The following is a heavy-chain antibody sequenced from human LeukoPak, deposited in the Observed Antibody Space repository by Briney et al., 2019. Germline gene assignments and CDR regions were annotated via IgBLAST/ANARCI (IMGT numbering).Heavy chain of an antibody. D-gene: IGHD6-13*01. CDR1: GFTFSSYA. CDR3: ASSPRAYSSSPEPFDY. CDR2: ISYDGSNK. V-gene: IGHV3-30-3*01. J-gene: IGHJ4*02. Sequence: PGGSLRLSCAASGFTFSSYAMHWVRQAPGKGLEWVAVISYDGSNKYYADSVKGRFTISRDNAKNSLYLQMNSLRAEDTAVYYCASSPRAYSSSPEPFDYWGQGTLVTVSS.